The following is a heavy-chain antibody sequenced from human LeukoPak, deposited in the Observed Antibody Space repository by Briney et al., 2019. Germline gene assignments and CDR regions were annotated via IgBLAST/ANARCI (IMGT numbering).Heavy chain of an antibody. CDR3: ARGGWEPLDY. Sequence: GGSLRLSCAASGFTLSSYWMIWVRQAPGKGLEWVANIKQDGSEKYYVDSVKGRFTISRDNAKNSLYLQMNSLRAEDTAVYHCARGGWEPLDYWGQGILVTVSS. CDR2: IKQDGSEK. D-gene: IGHD1-26*01. V-gene: IGHV3-7*01. J-gene: IGHJ4*02. CDR1: GFTLSSYW.